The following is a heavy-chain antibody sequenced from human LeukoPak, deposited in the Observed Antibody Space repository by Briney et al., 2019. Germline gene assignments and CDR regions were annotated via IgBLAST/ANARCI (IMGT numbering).Heavy chain of an antibody. V-gene: IGHV4-61*01. CDR2: IYYSGST. Sequence: SETLSLTCTVSGGSVSSGSYYWSWIRQPPGKGLEWIGYIYYSGSTNYNPSLKSRVTISVDTSKNQFSLKLSSVTAADTAVYYCARGRYYYDSSGYPIYDAFDIWGQGTMVTVSS. D-gene: IGHD3-22*01. J-gene: IGHJ3*02. CDR1: GGSVSSGSYY. CDR3: ARGRYYYDSSGYPIYDAFDI.